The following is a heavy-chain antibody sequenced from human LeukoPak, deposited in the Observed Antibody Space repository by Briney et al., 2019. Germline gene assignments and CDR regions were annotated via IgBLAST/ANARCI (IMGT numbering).Heavy chain of an antibody. CDR3: ARDRSGLGKDYDSSGAIDY. CDR1: GFTFSTYS. CDR2: VSSSSSII. D-gene: IGHD3-22*01. Sequence: PGGSLRLSCAASGFTFSTYSMNWVRQAPWKGLEWVSYVSSSSSIIHYADSVKGRFTISRDNAKNSLYLQMNSLRAEDTAVYYCARDRSGLGKDYDSSGAIDYWGQGTLVTVSS. V-gene: IGHV3-48*01. J-gene: IGHJ4*02.